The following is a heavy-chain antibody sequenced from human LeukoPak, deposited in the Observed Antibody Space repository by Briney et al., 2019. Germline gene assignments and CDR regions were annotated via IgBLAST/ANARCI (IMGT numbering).Heavy chain of an antibody. CDR2: IYHGGST. Sequence: SETLSLTCGVSGGSISSTNWWSWVRQPPGKGLEWIGEIYHGGSTNFNPSLKSRVTILVDKSKNQFSLKMTSVTAADTAVYYCARLDGDYYYFDYWGQGTLVTVSS. V-gene: IGHV4-4*02. CDR3: ARLDGDYYYFDY. CDR1: GGSISSTNW. J-gene: IGHJ4*02. D-gene: IGHD4-17*01.